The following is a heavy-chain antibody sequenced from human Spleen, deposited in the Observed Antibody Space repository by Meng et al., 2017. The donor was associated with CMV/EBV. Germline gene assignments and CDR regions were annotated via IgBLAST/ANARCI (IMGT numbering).Heavy chain of an antibody. CDR3: ARGRTDFDS. V-gene: IGHV4-34*01. D-gene: IGHD1-14*01. CDR1: GESLTDYF. Sequence: TLSLTCGVYGESLTDYFWSWIRQSPEKGLEWIGDISHSGRTNYNPSLKSRVTISVDTSNNQFFLTVTSVTAADTAVYYCARGRTDFDSWGQGTLVTVSS. CDR2: ISHSGRT. J-gene: IGHJ4*02.